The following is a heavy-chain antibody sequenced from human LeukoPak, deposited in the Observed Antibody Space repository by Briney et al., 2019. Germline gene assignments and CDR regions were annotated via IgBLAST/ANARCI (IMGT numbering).Heavy chain of an antibody. CDR2: ISSSSTYI. CDR3: ARPRIQLWLHNGYDAFDI. D-gene: IGHD5-18*01. Sequence: GSLRLSCAGSGFAFSSYSMNWVRQAPGKGLEWVSSISSSSTYIYHADSVKGRFTISRDNAKNSLFLQMSSLRAEDTAVYYCARPRIQLWLHNGYDAFDIWGQGTMVTVSS. V-gene: IGHV3-21*01. J-gene: IGHJ3*02. CDR1: GFAFSSYS.